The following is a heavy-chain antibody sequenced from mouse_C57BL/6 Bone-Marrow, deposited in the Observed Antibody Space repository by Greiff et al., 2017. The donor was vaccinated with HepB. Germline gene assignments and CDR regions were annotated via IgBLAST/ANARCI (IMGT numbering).Heavy chain of an antibody. J-gene: IGHJ2*01. CDR3: ERRGTHYFDY. Sequence: EVKLQQSGPELVKPGASVKISCKASGYTFTDYYMNWVKQSHGKSLEWIGDINPNNGGTSYNQKFKGKATLTVDNSSSTAYMELRSLTSEDSAVYYCERRGTHYFDYWGQGTTLTVSS. CDR2: INPNNGGT. CDR1: GYTFTDYY. V-gene: IGHV1-26*01. D-gene: IGHD3-1*01.